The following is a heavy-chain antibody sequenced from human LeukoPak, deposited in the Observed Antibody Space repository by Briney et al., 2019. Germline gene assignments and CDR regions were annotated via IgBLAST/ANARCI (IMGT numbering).Heavy chain of an antibody. J-gene: IGHJ4*02. CDR3: ATDPRRLDY. V-gene: IGHV3-7*01. Sequence: GGSLRLSCAASGFIFTNYFMSWVRQAPGKGLEWVASIKHDGSEKYYVDSVRGRFTISRDNTMNSLYLQMSSLRAEDTAVYYCATDPRRLDYLGQGTLVTVSS. CDR1: GFIFTNYF. CDR2: IKHDGSEK.